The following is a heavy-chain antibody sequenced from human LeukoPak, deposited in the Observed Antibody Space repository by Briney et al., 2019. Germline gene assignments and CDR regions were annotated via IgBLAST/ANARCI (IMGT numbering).Heavy chain of an antibody. J-gene: IGHJ6*03. CDR1: GFTFSSYS. Sequence: PGGSLRLSCAASGFTFSSYSMMWVRQAPGKGLEWVSYISSSSTTIHYADSVKGRFTISRDNAKNSVYLQMNSLRAEDTAVYYCARASYAVDTAMMVPLLFYYMDVWGKGTTVTISS. CDR2: ISSSSTTI. CDR3: ARASYAVDTAMMVPLLFYYMDV. D-gene: IGHD5-18*01. V-gene: IGHV3-48*01.